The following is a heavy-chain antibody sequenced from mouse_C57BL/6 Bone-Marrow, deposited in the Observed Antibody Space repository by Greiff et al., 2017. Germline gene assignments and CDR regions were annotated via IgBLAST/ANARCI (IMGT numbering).Heavy chain of an antibody. CDR1: GYTFTSYG. V-gene: IGHV1-81*01. CDR2: IYPRSGNT. CDR3: ARYNYYAMDY. J-gene: IGHJ4*01. Sequence: QVQLQQSGAELARPGASVKLSCKASGYTFTSYGISWVKQRTGQGLEWIGEIYPRSGNTYYNEKFKGKATLSADKSSSTAYMELRSLTSEDSAVYVCARYNYYAMDYWGQGTSVTVSS.